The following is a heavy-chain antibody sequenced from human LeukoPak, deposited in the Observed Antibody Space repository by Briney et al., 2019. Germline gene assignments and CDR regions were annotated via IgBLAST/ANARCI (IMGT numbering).Heavy chain of an antibody. V-gene: IGHV1-69*04. CDR1: GGTFSSYA. CDR2: IIPILGIA. Sequence: ASVKVSCKASGGTFSSYAISWVRQAPGQGLEWMGRIIPILGIANYAQKFQGRVTITADKSTSTAYMELSSLRSEDTAVYYCARQAAGHRGDYWGQGTLVTVPS. D-gene: IGHD2-15*01. J-gene: IGHJ4*02. CDR3: ARQAAGHRGDY.